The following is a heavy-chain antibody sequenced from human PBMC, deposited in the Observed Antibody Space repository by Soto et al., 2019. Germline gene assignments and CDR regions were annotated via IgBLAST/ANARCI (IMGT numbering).Heavy chain of an antibody. CDR2: IIPIFGTA. Sequence: SVKVSCKASGGTFSSYAISWVRQAPGQGLEWMGGIIPIFGTANYAQKFQGRVTITADESTSTAYMELSSLRSEDTAVYYCARGTGCLQFRFFDYWGQGTLVTVSS. V-gene: IGHV1-69*13. J-gene: IGHJ4*02. D-gene: IGHD3-3*01. CDR1: GGTFSSYA. CDR3: ARGTGCLQFRFFDY.